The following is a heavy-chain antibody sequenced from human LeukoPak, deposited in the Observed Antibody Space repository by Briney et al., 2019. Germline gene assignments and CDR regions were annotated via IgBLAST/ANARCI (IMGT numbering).Heavy chain of an antibody. V-gene: IGHV1-69*04. Sequence: SVKVSCKASGGTFSSYAISWVRQAPGQGLEWMGRIIPILGIANYAQKFQGRVTITADKPTSTAYMELSSLRSEDTAVYYCARSEVTTRGTVSNWFDPWGQGTLVTVSS. CDR2: IIPILGIA. CDR1: GGTFSSYA. D-gene: IGHD4-17*01. J-gene: IGHJ5*02. CDR3: ARSEVTTRGTVSNWFDP.